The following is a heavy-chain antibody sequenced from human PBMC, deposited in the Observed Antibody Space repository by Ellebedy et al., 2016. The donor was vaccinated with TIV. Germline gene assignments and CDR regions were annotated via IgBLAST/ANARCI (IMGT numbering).Heavy chain of an antibody. Sequence: PGGSLRLSCAASGFTVSSNSLTWVRQAPGKGLEWVSVVHSGGGTNSADSVKGRFTISRDNSKNTLYLQMNSLRAEDTAVYYCARDPPGAMVFRFDYWGQGTLVTVSS. V-gene: IGHV3-66*02. CDR3: ARDPPGAMVFRFDY. J-gene: IGHJ4*02. CDR2: VHSGGGT. D-gene: IGHD5-18*01. CDR1: GFTVSSNS.